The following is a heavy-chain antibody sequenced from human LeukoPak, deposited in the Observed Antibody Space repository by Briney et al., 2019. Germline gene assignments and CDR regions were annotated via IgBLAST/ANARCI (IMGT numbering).Heavy chain of an antibody. Sequence: ASVKVSCKASGYTFTGYYMHWVRQAPGQGLEWMGWINPNSGGTNYAQKFQGRVTMTRDTSISTAYMELSRLRSDDTAVYYCARAGIVVVVAATGGDYWGQGTLVTVSS. V-gene: IGHV1-2*02. J-gene: IGHJ4*02. CDR1: GYTFTGYY. D-gene: IGHD2-15*01. CDR3: ARAGIVVVVAATGGDY. CDR2: INPNSGGT.